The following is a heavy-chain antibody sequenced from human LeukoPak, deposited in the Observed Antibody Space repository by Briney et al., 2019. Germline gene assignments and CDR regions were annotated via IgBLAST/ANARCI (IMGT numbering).Heavy chain of an antibody. D-gene: IGHD3-9*01. CDR1: GFPFNTQA. CDR2: MSLDGSSI. Sequence: GGSLRLSCVASGFPFNTQAMHWVRQAPGKGLGWLAVMSLDGSSIYYADSVRGRFTISRDNSKNTLFLQMSSLRVEDTAVYYCARDRGKLRYLDLWGQGTLLTVSS. V-gene: IGHV3-30*15. J-gene: IGHJ4*02. CDR3: ARDRGKLRYLDL.